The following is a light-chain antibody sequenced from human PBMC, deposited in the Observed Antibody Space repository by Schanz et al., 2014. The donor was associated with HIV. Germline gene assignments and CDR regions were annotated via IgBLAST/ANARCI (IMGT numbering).Light chain of an antibody. V-gene: IGLV2-14*03. J-gene: IGLJ1*01. CDR1: SGDVGSYNY. CDR3: CSYTTTSTYV. CDR2: DVS. Sequence: QSALTQPASLSGSPGQSISISCTGTSGDVGSYNYVSWYQQHPGKAPKLMIYDVSNRPSGVSSRFSGSKSGNTASLTISGLQAEDEADYYCCSYTTTSTYVFGAGTKLTVL.